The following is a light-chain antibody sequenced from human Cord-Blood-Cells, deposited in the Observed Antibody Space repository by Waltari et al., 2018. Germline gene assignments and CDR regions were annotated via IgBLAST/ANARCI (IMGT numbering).Light chain of an antibody. CDR3: YSAADNNLWV. V-gene: IGLV3-27*01. CDR1: VLAKQY. J-gene: IGLJ3*02. Sequence: SYELTQPSSVSVSPGQTARITCSGDVLAKQYARWFQQKPGQAPGLVIYKDSERPSGIPERFSGSSSGTTVTLTISGAQVEDEADYYCYSAADNNLWVFGGGTKLTVL. CDR2: KDS.